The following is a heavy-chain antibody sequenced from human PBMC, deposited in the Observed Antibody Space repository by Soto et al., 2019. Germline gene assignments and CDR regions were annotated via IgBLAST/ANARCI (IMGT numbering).Heavy chain of an antibody. V-gene: IGHV3-7*01. CDR3: ARERYYYGSGDY. CDR1: GFTFSSYW. CDR2: IKEDGSEK. J-gene: IGHJ4*02. Sequence: LRLSCAASGFTFSSYWMSWVRQAPGKGLEWVANIKEDGSEKNYVDSVKGQFTISRDNAKNSLYLQMNSLRAEDTAVYYCARERYYYGSGDYWGQGTLVSVSS. D-gene: IGHD3-10*01.